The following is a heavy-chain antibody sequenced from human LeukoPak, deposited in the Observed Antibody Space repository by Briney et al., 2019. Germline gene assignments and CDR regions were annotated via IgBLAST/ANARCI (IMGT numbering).Heavy chain of an antibody. V-gene: IGHV4-4*07. D-gene: IGHD3-9*01. CDR3: ARGALFWYYYYMDV. J-gene: IGHJ6*03. Sequence: SETLSLTCTVSGGSISSYYWSWIRQPAGKGLEWIGRIYTSGSTNYNPSLKSRVTISVDTSKNQFSLKLSSVTAADTAVYYCARGALFWYYYYMDVWGKGTTVTVSS. CDR2: IYTSGST. CDR1: GGSISSYY.